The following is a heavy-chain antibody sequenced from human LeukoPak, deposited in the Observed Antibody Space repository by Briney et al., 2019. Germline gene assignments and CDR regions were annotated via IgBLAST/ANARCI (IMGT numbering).Heavy chain of an antibody. V-gene: IGHV3-21*04. J-gene: IGHJ4*02. CDR2: ISSSSSYI. Sequence: GGSLRLSCAASGFTFSSYEMNWVRQAPGKGLEWVSSISSSSSYIYYADSVKGRFTISRDNAKNSLYLQMNSLRAEDTAVYYCARVGRYTAMVLWGQGTLVTVSS. CDR3: ARVGRYTAMVL. CDR1: GFTFSSYE. D-gene: IGHD5-18*01.